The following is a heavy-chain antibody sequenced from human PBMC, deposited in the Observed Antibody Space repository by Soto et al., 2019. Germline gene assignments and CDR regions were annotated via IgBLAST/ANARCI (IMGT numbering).Heavy chain of an antibody. CDR3: ARKMAAAGTPPRSGYYGMDV. Sequence: QVQLVQSGAEVKKPGSSVKVSCKASGGTFSSYTISWVRQAPGQGLEWMGRIIPILGIANYAQKFQGSVTITADKSTSTAYMERSSLRSEDTAVYYCARKMAAAGTPPRSGYYGMDVWGQGTTVTVSS. D-gene: IGHD6-13*01. CDR2: IIPILGIA. J-gene: IGHJ6*02. V-gene: IGHV1-69*02. CDR1: GGTFSSYT.